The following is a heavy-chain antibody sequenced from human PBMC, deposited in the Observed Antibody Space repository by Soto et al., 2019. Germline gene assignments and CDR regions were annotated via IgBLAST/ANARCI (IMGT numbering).Heavy chain of an antibody. V-gene: IGHV3-30*03. J-gene: IGHJ4*02. CDR3: ALTRRSSLLEVAGPGFEY. CDR2: ITYEGTNK. CDR1: GFIFANYG. D-gene: IGHD6-19*01. Sequence: GSLRLSCAASGFIFANYGMHWVRQAPGKGLEWVALITYEGTNKYYADAVKGRFTISRDNAKNMVSLQMDSLRVDDTGVYYCALTRRSSLLEVAGPGFEYWGQGTLVTVSS.